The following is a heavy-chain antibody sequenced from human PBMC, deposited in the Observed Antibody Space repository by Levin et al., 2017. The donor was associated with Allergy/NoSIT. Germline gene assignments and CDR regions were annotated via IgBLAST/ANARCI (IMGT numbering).Heavy chain of an antibody. CDR1: GFSLTSRGVG. CDR3: AHLPGSSGYDRGLHFEY. Sequence: SGPTLVKPTQTLTLTCTFSGFSLTSRGVGVGWIRQPPGKALECLALFYWDDDKRYSPSLKSRLTITKDTSKNQVVLTMTNMDPVDTATYYCAHLPGSSGYDRGLHFEYWGQGTLVTVSS. D-gene: IGHD5-12*01. J-gene: IGHJ4*02. V-gene: IGHV2-5*02. CDR2: FYWDDDK.